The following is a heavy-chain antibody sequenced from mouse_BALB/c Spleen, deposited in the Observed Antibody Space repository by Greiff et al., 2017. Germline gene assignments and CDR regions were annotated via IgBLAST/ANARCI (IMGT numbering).Heavy chain of an antibody. Sequence: DVLLVESGGGLVQPGGSRKLSCAASGFTFSSFGMHWVRQTPEKGLEWVAYISSGSSTNYYADTVKGRFTISRDNPKNTLFLQMTSLRSEDTAMYYCARARVAAYWGQGTLVTVSA. J-gene: IGHJ3*01. CDR1: GFTFSSFG. V-gene: IGHV5-17*02. CDR3: ARARVAAY. D-gene: IGHD1-1*02. CDR2: ISSGSSTN.